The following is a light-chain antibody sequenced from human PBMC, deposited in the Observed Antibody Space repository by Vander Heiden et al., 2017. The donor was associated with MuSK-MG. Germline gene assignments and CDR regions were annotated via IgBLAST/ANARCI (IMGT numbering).Light chain of an antibody. CDR2: GAS. CDR3: QQVENWPPLI. J-gene: IGKJ5*01. V-gene: IGKV3D-15*01. CDR1: QSIGTH. Sequence: EIVMTQSPATLSVSPGERATLSCRASQSIGTHLPWYQQKPGQAPKLLIFGASTKGTGIPARFSGSGFGKEFTLTISSPQSEGFAVYYCQQVENWPPLIFGQGTQVEIK.